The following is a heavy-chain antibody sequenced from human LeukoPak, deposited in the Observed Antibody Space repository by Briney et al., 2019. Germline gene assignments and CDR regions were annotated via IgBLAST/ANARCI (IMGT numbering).Heavy chain of an antibody. J-gene: IGHJ6*03. CDR1: GFTVSSNY. V-gene: IGHV3-53*01. Sequence: PGGSLRLSCAASGFTVSSNYMSWVRQAPGKGLEWVSVIYSGGSTYYADSVKGRFTISRDNSKSTLYLQMNSLRAEDTAVYYCARVISPQWLVNYYYYYYMDVWGKGTTVTISS. D-gene: IGHD6-19*01. CDR2: IYSGGST. CDR3: ARVISPQWLVNYYYYYYMDV.